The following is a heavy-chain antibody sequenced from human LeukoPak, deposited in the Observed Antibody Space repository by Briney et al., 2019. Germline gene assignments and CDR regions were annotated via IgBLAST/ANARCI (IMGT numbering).Heavy chain of an antibody. Sequence: SQTLSLTCTVSGGSISSGSYYWSWIRQPAGKGLEWIGRIHNSGGTIYNPSLNSRVTISVDTSKNQVSLKLTSVTAAGTAVYYCARSGGGGYFDYWGQGTLVTVSS. CDR3: ARSGGGGYFDY. D-gene: IGHD3-16*01. V-gene: IGHV4-61*02. J-gene: IGHJ4*02. CDR2: IHNSGGT. CDR1: GGSISSGSYY.